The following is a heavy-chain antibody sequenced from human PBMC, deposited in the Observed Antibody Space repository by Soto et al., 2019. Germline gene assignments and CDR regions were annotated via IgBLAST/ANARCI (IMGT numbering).Heavy chain of an antibody. CDR2: IYYNGNI. D-gene: IGHD3-10*01. CDR1: GAPITIYF. Sequence: QRQDSGPDLLRPWKTLSLTCTVPGAPITIYFWSWVRQPPGKGLEWIGYIYYNGNINYNPSLKSRLTISLDTSKNQFSLRLSSVTAADTAVYYCATGRVYFGSEYWGQGTLVTVSS. CDR3: ATGRVYFGSEY. J-gene: IGHJ4*02. V-gene: IGHV4-59*01.